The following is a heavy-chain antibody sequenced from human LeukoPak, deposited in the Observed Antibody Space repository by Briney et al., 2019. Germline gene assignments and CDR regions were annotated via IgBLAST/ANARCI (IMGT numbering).Heavy chain of an antibody. Sequence: GGSLRLSCAASGFTFSRYWMHWVRQAPGKGLVWVSRINSDGRSTNYADSVKGRFTISRDNAKNTLYLQMNSLRAEDTAVYYCAGDLYTYYFDYWVQGTQGTVSS. CDR3: AGDLYTYYFDY. V-gene: IGHV3-74*01. D-gene: IGHD2-2*02. CDR1: GFTFSRYW. CDR2: INSDGRST. J-gene: IGHJ4*02.